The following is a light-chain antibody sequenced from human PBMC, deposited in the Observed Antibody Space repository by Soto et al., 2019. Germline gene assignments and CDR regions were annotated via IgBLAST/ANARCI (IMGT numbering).Light chain of an antibody. CDR1: QSVSNN. J-gene: IGKJ1*01. CDR3: QQYNDWPPWT. CDR2: GAS. V-gene: IGKV3-15*01. Sequence: EIVMTQSPATLSVSPGERATLSCRASQSVSNNLAWYQQKPGQAPRLLIYGASTRATGIPARFSGSGSGTQFTLTISSRQSEDFAVYSCQQYNDWPPWTFGQGTKVEIK.